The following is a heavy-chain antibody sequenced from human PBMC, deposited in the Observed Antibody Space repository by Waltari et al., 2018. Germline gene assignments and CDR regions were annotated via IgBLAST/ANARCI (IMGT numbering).Heavy chain of an antibody. CDR3: ARVKFLEWLPQPAVLDY. CDR1: GFTFSSYG. V-gene: IGHV3-33*01. Sequence: QVQLVESGGGVVQPGRSLRLSCAASGFTFSSYGMHWVRQAPGKGLEWVAVLWYDGSGMIYADSVTGRFTISRDNAKNTLHLQMNSLRVEDTAVYYCARVKFLEWLPQPAVLDYWGQGSLVIVSS. D-gene: IGHD3-3*01. CDR2: LWYDGSGM. J-gene: IGHJ4*02.